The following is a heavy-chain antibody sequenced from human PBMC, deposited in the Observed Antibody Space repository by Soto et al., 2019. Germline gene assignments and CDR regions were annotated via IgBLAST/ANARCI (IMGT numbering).Heavy chain of an antibody. Sequence: GASVKVSCKASGGTFSSYTISWVRQAPGQGLEWMGWINPNSGGTNYAQKFQGWVTMTRDTSISTAYMELSRLRSDDTAVYYCATSSSGWYEDYFDYWGQGTLVTVSS. J-gene: IGHJ4*02. D-gene: IGHD6-19*01. CDR2: INPNSGGT. CDR1: GGTFSSYT. CDR3: ATSSSGWYEDYFDY. V-gene: IGHV1-2*04.